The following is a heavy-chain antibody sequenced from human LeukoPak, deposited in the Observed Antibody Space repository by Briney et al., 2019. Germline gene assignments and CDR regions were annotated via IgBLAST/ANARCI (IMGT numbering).Heavy chain of an antibody. CDR3: AHEGTGTTSLDY. V-gene: IGHV2-5*02. CDR2: IYWDDDK. CDR1: GFSLSTSGVG. J-gene: IGHJ4*02. D-gene: IGHD1-7*01. Sequence: ESGPTLVKPTQTLTLTCTFSGFSLSTSGVGVGWIRQPPGKALEWPALIYWDDDKRYSPSLKSRLTITKDTSKNQVVLTMTNMDPVDTATYYCAHEGTGTTSLDYWGQGTLVTVSS.